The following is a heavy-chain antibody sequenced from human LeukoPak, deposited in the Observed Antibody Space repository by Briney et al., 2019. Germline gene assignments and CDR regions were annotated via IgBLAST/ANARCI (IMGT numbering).Heavy chain of an antibody. Sequence: GGSLRLSCAASGFTFSSYAMHWVRQAPGKGLEWVAVISYDGSNKYYADSVKGRFTISRDNSKNTLYLQMNSLRAEDTAVYYCARDRDYRNWFDPWGQGTLVTVSS. J-gene: IGHJ5*02. D-gene: IGHD4-11*01. CDR2: ISYDGSNK. CDR1: GFTFSSYA. V-gene: IGHV3-30-3*01. CDR3: ARDRDYRNWFDP.